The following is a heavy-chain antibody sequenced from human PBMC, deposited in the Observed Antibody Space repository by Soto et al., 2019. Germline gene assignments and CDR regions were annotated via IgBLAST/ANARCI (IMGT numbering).Heavy chain of an antibody. CDR2: ISGSGGST. CDR3: APRIVGATAPIGY. CDR1: GFTFSSYA. Sequence: GGSLRLSCAASGFTFSSYAMSWVRQAPGKGLEWVSAISGSGGSTYYADSVKGRFTISRDNSKNTLYLQMNSLRAEDTAVYYCAPRIVGATAPIGYWGQGTLVTVSS. J-gene: IGHJ4*02. V-gene: IGHV3-23*01. D-gene: IGHD1-26*01.